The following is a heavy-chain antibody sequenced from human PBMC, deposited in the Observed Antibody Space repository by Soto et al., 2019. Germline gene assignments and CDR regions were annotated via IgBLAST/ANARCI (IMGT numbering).Heavy chain of an antibody. CDR2: INSDESTT. CDR1: GFTFSTYW. Sequence: GGSLRLSCAASGFTFSTYWMHWVRQAPGKGLVWVSRINSDESTTSYADSVKGRFTISRDNAKNTLFLQMNSLRAEDTAVYYCAKESSYYYDSSDFYPFDYWSQGTLVTVSS. J-gene: IGHJ4*02. D-gene: IGHD3-22*01. CDR3: AKESSYYYDSSDFYPFDY. V-gene: IGHV3-74*01.